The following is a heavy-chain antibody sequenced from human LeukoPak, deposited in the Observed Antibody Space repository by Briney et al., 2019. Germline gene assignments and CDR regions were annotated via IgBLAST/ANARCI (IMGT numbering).Heavy chain of an antibody. CDR1: GDSISSANYY. Sequence: SETLSLTCTVSGDSISSANYYWGWVRQPPGKGLEWIGSIYFSGSTYYNPSLKSRVTISVETSKVQFSPKLSSVTAADTAVYYCARDSCSSTSCRKKFDNWGQGTLVTVSS. V-gene: IGHV4-39*07. CDR3: ARDSCSSTSCRKKFDN. D-gene: IGHD2-2*01. J-gene: IGHJ4*02. CDR2: IYFSGST.